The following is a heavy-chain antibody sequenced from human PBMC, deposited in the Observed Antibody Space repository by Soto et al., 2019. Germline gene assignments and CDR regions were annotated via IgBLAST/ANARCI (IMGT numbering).Heavy chain of an antibody. V-gene: IGHV3-33*01. Sequence: QVQLVESGGGVVQPGRSLRLSCAASGFTFSSYGMHWVRQAPGKGLEWVTVIWYDGSNEYYADSVKGRFTISRDNSKNTLFLQMNSLRAEDTAVYYCARGGVIAAADHYYYYGMDVWGQGTTVTVSS. CDR3: ARGGVIAAADHYYYYGMDV. CDR1: GFTFSSYG. J-gene: IGHJ6*02. D-gene: IGHD6-13*01. CDR2: IWYDGSNE.